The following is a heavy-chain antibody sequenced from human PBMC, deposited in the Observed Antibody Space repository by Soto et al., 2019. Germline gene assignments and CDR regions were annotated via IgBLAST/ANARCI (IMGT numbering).Heavy chain of an antibody. CDR1: GYTFTSYG. Sequence: GASVKVSCKAPGYTFTSYGISWVRQAPGQGLEWMGWISAYNGNTNYAQKLQGRVTMTTDTSTSTAYMELRSLRSEDTAVYYCARTIFGHCSSTSCPYYFDYWGQGTLVTVSS. D-gene: IGHD2-2*01. CDR3: ARTIFGHCSSTSCPYYFDY. CDR2: ISAYNGNT. J-gene: IGHJ4*02. V-gene: IGHV1-18*01.